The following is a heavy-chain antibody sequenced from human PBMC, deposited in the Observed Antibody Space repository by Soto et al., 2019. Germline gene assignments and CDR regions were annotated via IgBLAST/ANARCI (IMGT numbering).Heavy chain of an antibody. CDR2: IIPVLGIP. D-gene: IGHD5-12*01. CDR1: GGTLSSDS. V-gene: IGHV1-69*02. Sequence: QVQLVQSGAELKKPGSSVKVSCMSSGGTLSSDSFSWVRQAPGQGLEWMGRIIPVLGIPNYAQKFQGRLTISADRSTTTGYMELSSLTSEDTAVYYCARVVDFYFDDCCQGTMVTVSS. CDR3: ARVVDFYFDD. J-gene: IGHJ4*02.